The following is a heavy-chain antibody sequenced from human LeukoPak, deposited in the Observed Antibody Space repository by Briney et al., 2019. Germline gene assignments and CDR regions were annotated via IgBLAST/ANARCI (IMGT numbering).Heavy chain of an antibody. J-gene: IGHJ4*02. Sequence: SGTLSLTCAVSGASISTINWWTWVRQPPGKGLEWIGDIHHSGTASYNPSLKSRVTISLDKSTNQFSLKLSSMTAADTALYFCARVSNSWYSLDHWGQGAPVTVTS. V-gene: IGHV4-4*02. D-gene: IGHD6-13*01. CDR1: GASISTINW. CDR2: IHHSGTA. CDR3: ARVSNSWYSLDH.